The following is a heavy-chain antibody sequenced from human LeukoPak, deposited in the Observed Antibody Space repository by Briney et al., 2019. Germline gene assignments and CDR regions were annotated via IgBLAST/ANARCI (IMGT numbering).Heavy chain of an antibody. CDR3: ARESFCGGSCYSYFDF. Sequence: SQTLSLTCAISEDSVSSNSAAWNWIRQSPSGGLEWLGRTYYRSKWDNDYAVSVKSRITINPDTSKNQFSQQLNSVTPEDTGVYYCARESFCGGSCYSYFDFWGQGTLVSVSS. CDR1: EDSVSSNSAA. V-gene: IGHV6-1*01. D-gene: IGHD2-15*01. J-gene: IGHJ4*02. CDR2: TYYRSKWDN.